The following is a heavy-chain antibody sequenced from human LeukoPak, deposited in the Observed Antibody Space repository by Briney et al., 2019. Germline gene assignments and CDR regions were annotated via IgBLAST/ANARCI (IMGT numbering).Heavy chain of an antibody. CDR2: IYYSGST. CDR1: GGSIRSSGYY. V-gene: IGHV4-39*01. Sequence: SETLSLTCSVSGGSIRSSGYYWGWIRQPPGKGLHWIGSIYYSGSTYYNPSLKSRVTISVDTTKNQFSLKLSSVTAADTAVYYCATQYSDDSSGSYAWGDYDGMDVWGQGTTVTVSS. J-gene: IGHJ6*02. D-gene: IGHD3-22*01. CDR3: ATQYSDDSSGSYAWGDYDGMDV.